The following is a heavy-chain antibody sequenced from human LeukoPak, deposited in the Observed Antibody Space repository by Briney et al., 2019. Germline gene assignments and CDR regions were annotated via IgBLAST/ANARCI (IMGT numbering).Heavy chain of an antibody. CDR2: IYPGDSDI. D-gene: IGHD2-2*01. Sequence: GESLKISCKGSGYSFTSYWIDWVRQMPGKGLEWMGIIYPGDSDIRYSPSFQGQVTISADKSISTAYLQWSSLKASDTAIYYCARHHCSTASCIPFDYWGQGTLVTVSS. CDR3: ARHHCSTASCIPFDY. J-gene: IGHJ4*02. V-gene: IGHV5-51*01. CDR1: GYSFTSYW.